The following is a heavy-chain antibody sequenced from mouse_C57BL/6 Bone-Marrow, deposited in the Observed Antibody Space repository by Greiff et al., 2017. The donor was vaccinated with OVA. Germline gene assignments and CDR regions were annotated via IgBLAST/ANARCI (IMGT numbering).Heavy chain of an antibody. CDR1: GYTFTSYG. CDR3: ARRGLTVAY. J-gene: IGHJ3*01. CDR2: IYPRSGNT. Sequence: VKLMESGAELARPGASVKLSCKASGYTFTSYGISWVKQRTGQGLEWIGEIYPRSGNTYYNEKFKGKATLTADKSSSTAYMELRSLTSEDSAVYFCARRGLTVAYWGQGTLVTVSA. V-gene: IGHV1-81*01. D-gene: IGHD4-1*01.